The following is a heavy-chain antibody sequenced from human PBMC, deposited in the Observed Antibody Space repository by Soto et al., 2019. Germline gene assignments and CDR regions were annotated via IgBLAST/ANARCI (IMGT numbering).Heavy chain of an antibody. J-gene: IGHJ4*02. D-gene: IGHD6-6*01. CDR1: GFTFSSYG. Sequence: GGSLRLSCAASGFTFSSYGMHWVRQAPGKGLEWVAVIWYDGSNKYYADSVKGRFTISRDNSKNTLYLQMNSLRAEDTAVYYCATTQSISSSGFIGWGQGTLVTVSS. CDR3: ATTQSISSSGFIG. V-gene: IGHV3-33*01. CDR2: IWYDGSNK.